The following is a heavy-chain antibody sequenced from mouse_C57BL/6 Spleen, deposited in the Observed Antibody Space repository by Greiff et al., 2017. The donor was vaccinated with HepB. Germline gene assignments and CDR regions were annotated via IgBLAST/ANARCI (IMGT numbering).Heavy chain of an antibody. J-gene: IGHJ3*01. CDR3: ARNSGYDAWFAY. CDR1: GFSLTSYG. D-gene: IGHD2-2*01. Sequence: VQLQESGPGLVQPSQSLSITCTVSGFSLTSYGVHWVRQSPGKGLEWLGVIWSGGSTDYNAAFISRLSISKDNSKSQVFFKMNSLQADDTAIYYCARNSGYDAWFAYWGQGTLVTVSA. V-gene: IGHV2-2*01. CDR2: IWSGGST.